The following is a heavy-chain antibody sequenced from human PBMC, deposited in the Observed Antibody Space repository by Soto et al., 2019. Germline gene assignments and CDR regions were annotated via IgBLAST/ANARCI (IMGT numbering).Heavy chain of an antibody. CDR3: ARDHTGVPAAIPHYGMDV. CDR1: GGTLSSYA. D-gene: IGHD2-2*01. Sequence: SVKVTCTSSGGTLSSYAISWVQQAPGQGFEWMGGIIPIFGTANYAQKFQGRVTITADESTSTAYMELSSLRSEDTAVYYCARDHTGVPAAIPHYGMDVWGQGTTVTV. J-gene: IGHJ6*02. V-gene: IGHV1-69*13. CDR2: IIPIFGTA.